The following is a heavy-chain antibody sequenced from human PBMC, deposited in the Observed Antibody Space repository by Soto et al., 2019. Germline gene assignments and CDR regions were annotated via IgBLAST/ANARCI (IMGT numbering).Heavy chain of an antibody. J-gene: IGHJ1*01. Sequence: EVQLVESGGGLVQPGGSLRVSCAASGFNFRTYWMSWVRQAPGKGLEWVAKIKEDGSDKYDVDSVKGRLTVYRDNAKNLLYWQLNSLRAEDAAAYYCAREGFSSGAKGAEFAHGGQGSVVTVSS. V-gene: IGHV3-7*03. CDR3: AREGFSSGAKGAEFAH. CDR1: GFNFRTYW. CDR2: IKEDGSDK. D-gene: IGHD5-18*01.